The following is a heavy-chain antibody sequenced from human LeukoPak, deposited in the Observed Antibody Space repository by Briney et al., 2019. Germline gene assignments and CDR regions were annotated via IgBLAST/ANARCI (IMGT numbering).Heavy chain of an antibody. J-gene: IGHJ6*02. CDR2: IYYSGST. CDR3: ARSIWLLTSPTVNYYYYGMDV. D-gene: IGHD3-9*01. Sequence: SQTLSLTCTVSGGSISSGGYYWSWIRQHPGKGLEWIGYIYYSGSTYYNPSLKSRVTISVDTSKNQFSLKLSSVTAADTAVYYCARSIWLLTSPTVNYYYYGMDVWGQGTTVTVSS. CDR1: GGSISSGGYY. V-gene: IGHV4-31*03.